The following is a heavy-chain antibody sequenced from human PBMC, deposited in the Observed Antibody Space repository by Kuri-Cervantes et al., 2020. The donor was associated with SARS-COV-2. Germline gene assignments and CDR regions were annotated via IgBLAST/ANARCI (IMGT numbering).Heavy chain of an antibody. CDR3: ARDLQQLVRGFFYYYYMDV. CDR2: ISWDGGST. V-gene: IGHV3-43D*03. Sequence: ETLSLTCAASGFTFDDYAMHWVRQAPGKGLEWVSLISWDGGSTYYADSVKGRFTISRDNSKNSLYLQMNSLRAEDTAVYYCARDLQQLVRGFFYYYYMDVWGKGTTVTVSS. D-gene: IGHD6-13*01. J-gene: IGHJ6*03. CDR1: GFTFDDYA.